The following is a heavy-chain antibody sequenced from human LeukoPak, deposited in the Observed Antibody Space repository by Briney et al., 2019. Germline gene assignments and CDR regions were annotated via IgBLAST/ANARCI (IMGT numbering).Heavy chain of an antibody. V-gene: IGHV3-30*18. Sequence: GGSLRLSCAASGFTFSSYGMHWVPQAPGKGLEWVAAISYDGSNKFHADSVKGRFTISRDNSNNTLYLQMNSLRAEDTAVYYCAKGLYSSSSVFQFWGQGTLVTVSS. J-gene: IGHJ4*01. CDR3: AKGLYSSSSVFQF. CDR1: GFTFSSYG. CDR2: ISYDGSNK. D-gene: IGHD6-6*01.